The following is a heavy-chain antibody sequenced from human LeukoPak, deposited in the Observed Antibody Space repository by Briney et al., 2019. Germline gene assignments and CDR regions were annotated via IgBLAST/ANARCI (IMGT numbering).Heavy chain of an antibody. J-gene: IGHJ3*02. D-gene: IGHD2-15*01. CDR1: GFTFSSYS. CDR2: ISGSGSYI. Sequence: GGSLTLSCAASGFTFSSYSMNWVRQAPGKGLEWVSYISGSGSYIYYADSVKGRFTISRDNAKNSFHLQMDSLRAEHTAVYYCARDPSTLVVVGATRAFDIWGQGTMVTVCS. CDR3: ARDPSTLVVVGATRAFDI. V-gene: IGHV3-21*01.